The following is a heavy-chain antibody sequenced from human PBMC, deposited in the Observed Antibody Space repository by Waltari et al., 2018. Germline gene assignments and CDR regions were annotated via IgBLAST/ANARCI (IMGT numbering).Heavy chain of an antibody. J-gene: IGHJ3*02. V-gene: IGHV4-59*01. CDR1: GGSISSYY. CDR3: ARDRWLGAFDI. Sequence: QVQLQESGPGLVKPSETLSLTCTVSGGSISSYYWSWIRQPPGKGLEWIGYIYYSGSTNSNPALKSRVTISVDTSKSQFSLKLSSVTAADTAVYYCARDRWLGAFDIWGQGTMVTVSS. D-gene: IGHD2-15*01. CDR2: IYYSGST.